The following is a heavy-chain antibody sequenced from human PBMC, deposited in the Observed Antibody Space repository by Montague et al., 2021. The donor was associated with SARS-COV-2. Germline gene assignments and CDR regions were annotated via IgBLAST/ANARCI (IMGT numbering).Heavy chain of an antibody. V-gene: IGHV4-34*01. J-gene: IGHJ4*02. CDR3: ARGTPGY. Sequence: SETLSLTCAVYGGSFSDYHWSWIRQPPGGGLEWIGRINHSGGTKYNPSLKSRVTISIETSKNQFSLKLSSVTAADTAVYYCARGTPGYWGQGTLVTVSS. D-gene: IGHD2-2*03. CDR1: GGSFSDYH. CDR2: INHSGGT.